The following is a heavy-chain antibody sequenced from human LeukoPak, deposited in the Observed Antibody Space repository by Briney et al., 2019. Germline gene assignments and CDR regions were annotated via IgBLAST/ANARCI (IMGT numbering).Heavy chain of an antibody. Sequence: GGSLRLSCAASGFTFRSYATHWVRQAPGKGLEWVAVISHDGSNTYYTDSVKGRFTISRGDSKNTLYLQMNSLRGEDTAVYYCARPYCSSSSCNPYYYWFMDVWGKGTTVTVSS. CDR2: ISHDGSNT. D-gene: IGHD2-2*01. V-gene: IGHV3-30-3*01. J-gene: IGHJ6*03. CDR1: GFTFRSYA. CDR3: ARPYCSSSSCNPYYYWFMDV.